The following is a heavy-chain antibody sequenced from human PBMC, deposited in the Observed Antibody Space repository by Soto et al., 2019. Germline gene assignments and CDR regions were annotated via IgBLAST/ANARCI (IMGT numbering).Heavy chain of an antibody. CDR2: INSDGGYT. V-gene: IGHV3-74*01. CDR3: TRAMPAKRPSAH. J-gene: IGHJ4*02. CDR1: GFTVSGYW. D-gene: IGHD2-2*01. Sequence: EVQLVESGGGLVQPGGSLRLSCAASGFTVSGYWMHWVRQAPGKGLTWVSRINSDGGYTSSADSVKGRFTISKDNARNTLYLQMNSLRIEDTAMYYCTRAMPAKRPSAHWGQGTLVTVSS.